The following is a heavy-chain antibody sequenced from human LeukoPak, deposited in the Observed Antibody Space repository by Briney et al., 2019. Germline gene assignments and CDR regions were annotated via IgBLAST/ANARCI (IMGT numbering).Heavy chain of an antibody. J-gene: IGHJ4*02. CDR1: GGTFSSYA. Sequence: SLKVSCKASGGTFSSYAISWVRQAPGQGLEWMGGIIPIFGTANYAQKFQGRVTITTDESTSTAYMELSSLRSEDTAVYYCASSGRGYSGYDSGFDYWGQGTLVTVSS. V-gene: IGHV1-69*05. CDR3: ASSGRGYSGYDSGFDY. CDR2: IIPIFGTA. D-gene: IGHD5-12*01.